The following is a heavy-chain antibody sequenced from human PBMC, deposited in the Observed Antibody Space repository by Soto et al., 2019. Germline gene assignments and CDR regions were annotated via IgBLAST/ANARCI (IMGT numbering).Heavy chain of an antibody. CDR1: GGTFSSYA. V-gene: IGHV1-69*12. CDR2: IIHIFGTA. CDR3: ASRPPDTYDCYGMDV. Sequence: QVQLVQSGAEVKKPGSSVKVSCKASGGTFSSYAISWVRQAPGQGLEWMGGIIHIFGTANYAEKFQGRVTITADESTSTAYMELRGLRSEDTAVYYCASRPPDTYDCYGMDVWGQGTTVTVSS. J-gene: IGHJ6*02.